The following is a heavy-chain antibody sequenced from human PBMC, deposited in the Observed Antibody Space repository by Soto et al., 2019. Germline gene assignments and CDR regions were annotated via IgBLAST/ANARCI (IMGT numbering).Heavy chain of an antibody. CDR3: AKDWVGGSNRYQLDY. J-gene: IGHJ4*02. V-gene: IGHV3-30*18. CDR1: RFTFSDYG. CDR2: ISHGATRK. Sequence: QVLLVESGGGVVQPGRSLRLSCAASRFTFSDYGMHWVRQAPGKGMEWVAGISHGATRKSYSDSAKGRFIISRDNSKKMMYLQLHSLRREDTAVYYCAKDWVGGSNRYQLDYWGRGTLVTVSS. D-gene: IGHD4-4*01.